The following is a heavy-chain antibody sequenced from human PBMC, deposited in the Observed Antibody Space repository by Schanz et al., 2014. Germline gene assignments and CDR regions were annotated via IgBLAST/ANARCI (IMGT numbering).Heavy chain of an antibody. V-gene: IGHV1-2*04. J-gene: IGHJ6*03. D-gene: IGHD3-10*01. Sequence: QVQLVQSEAEVKKPGSSVKVSCKLSGGTFSSYTISWMRQAPGQGLEWMGWINPNSGTTNYAQKFQGWVTMTRDTSISTAYMELSRLTSEDTAVYYCARVSMEFERGKSYYYYMDVWGRGTTVTVSS. CDR2: INPNSGTT. CDR1: GGTFSSYT. CDR3: ARVSMEFERGKSYYYYMDV.